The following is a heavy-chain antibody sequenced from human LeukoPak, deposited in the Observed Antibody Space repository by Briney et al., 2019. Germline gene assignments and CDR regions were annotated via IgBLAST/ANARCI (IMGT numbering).Heavy chain of an antibody. CDR1: GDSVSTNSAT. J-gene: IGHJ5*01. Sequence: SQTLSLTCAISGDSVSTNSATWTWLRQSPSRGLEWLGRTYYRSKWSNDYAVSMKSRITINPDTSKNQFSLQLNSVTPEDTAVYSCARLVGASWFDSWGQGTLVTVSS. V-gene: IGHV6-1*01. CDR3: ARLVGASWFDS. CDR2: TYYRSKWSN. D-gene: IGHD1-26*01.